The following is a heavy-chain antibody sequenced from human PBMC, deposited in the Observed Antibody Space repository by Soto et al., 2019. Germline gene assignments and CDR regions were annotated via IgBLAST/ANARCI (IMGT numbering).Heavy chain of an antibody. D-gene: IGHD6-13*01. Sequence: PGGSLRLSCAASGFTFRSYARSWVRQAPGKGLEWVSAISGSGGSTYYADSVKGRFTISRDNSKNTLYLQMDSLRAEDTAVYYCAKSADIAAALSWFDPWGQGTLVTSPQ. CDR3: AKSADIAAALSWFDP. CDR2: ISGSGGST. CDR1: GFTFRSYA. J-gene: IGHJ5*02. V-gene: IGHV3-23*01.